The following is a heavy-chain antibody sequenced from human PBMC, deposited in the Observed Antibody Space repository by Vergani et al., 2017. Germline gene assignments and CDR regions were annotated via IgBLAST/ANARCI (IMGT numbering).Heavy chain of an antibody. Sequence: QVQLVQSGAEVKKPGASVKVSCKASGYTFTSYYMHWVRQAPGQGLEWMGIINPSGGSTSNAQKFQGRVTMTRDTSTSTVYMELSSLRAEDTAVYYCARELPRTYSGSYWRGYYFDYWGQGTLVTVSS. J-gene: IGHJ4*02. CDR2: INPSGGST. CDR3: ARELPRTYSGSYWRGYYFDY. CDR1: GYTFTSYY. V-gene: IGHV1-46*01. D-gene: IGHD1-26*01.